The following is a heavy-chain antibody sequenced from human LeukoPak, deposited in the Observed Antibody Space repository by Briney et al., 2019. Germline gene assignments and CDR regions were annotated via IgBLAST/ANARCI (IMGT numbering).Heavy chain of an antibody. D-gene: IGHD2-15*01. V-gene: IGHV3-21*04. J-gene: IGHJ4*02. CDR1: GFTFNRYT. Sequence: GGSLRLSCEASGFTFNRYTMKWVRQAPGKGLEYVSSISSDSSSIYYAESVKGRFTISRDNSRNTMYLQMNSLRAEDAAVYYCAKAPVTSCRGAFCYPFDSWGQGTLVTVSS. CDR2: ISSDSSSI. CDR3: AKAPVTSCRGAFCYPFDS.